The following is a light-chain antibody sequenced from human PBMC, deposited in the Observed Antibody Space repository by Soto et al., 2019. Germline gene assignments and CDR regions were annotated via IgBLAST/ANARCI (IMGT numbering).Light chain of an antibody. CDR2: EVT. V-gene: IGLV2-14*01. CDR1: SSDVGAVYNY. CDR3: ISYTTSSTWV. Sequence: QSALTQPASVSASPGQSITISCTGTSSDVGAVYNYVSWYQQYPGKAPKLLIYEVTNRPSGVSNRFSGSKSGNTASLTISGLQAEDEGDYYCISYTTSSTWVFGGGTQLTVL. J-gene: IGLJ3*02.